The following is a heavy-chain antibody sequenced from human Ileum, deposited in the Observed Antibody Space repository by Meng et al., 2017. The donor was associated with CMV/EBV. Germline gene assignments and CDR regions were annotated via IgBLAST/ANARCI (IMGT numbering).Heavy chain of an antibody. CDR1: GFTFNVYA. Sequence: GESLKISCVASGFTFNVYAMSWIRQTPQKGLEWVSHISWDGGSTYYADSVKGRFTISRDNSKNSLYLQMNSLRTEDTALYYCAKDTRGYYYGMDVWGQGTTVTVSS. J-gene: IGHJ6*02. CDR3: AKDTRGYYYGMDV. CDR2: ISWDGGST. V-gene: IGHV3-43*02.